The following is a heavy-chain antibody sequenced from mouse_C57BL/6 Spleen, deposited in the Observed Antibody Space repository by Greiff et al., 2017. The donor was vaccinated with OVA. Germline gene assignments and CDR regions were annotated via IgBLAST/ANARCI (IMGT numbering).Heavy chain of an antibody. V-gene: IGHV3-6*01. Sequence: EVKLQESGPGLVKPSQSLSLTCSVTGYSITSGYYWNWIRQFPGNKLEWMGYISYDGSNNYNPSLKNRISITRDTSKNQFFLKLNSVTTEDTATYYCARGALRGYFDYWGQGTTLTVSS. D-gene: IGHD1-1*01. CDR3: ARGALRGYFDY. CDR2: ISYDGSN. CDR1: GYSITSGYY. J-gene: IGHJ2*01.